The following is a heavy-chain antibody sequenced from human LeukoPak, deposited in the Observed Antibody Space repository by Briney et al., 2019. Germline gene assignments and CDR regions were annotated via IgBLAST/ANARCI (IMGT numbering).Heavy chain of an antibody. CDR1: GFILSGYD. J-gene: IGHJ4*02. D-gene: IGHD6-19*01. CDR2: IGNVADT. CDR3: VRAPGSGGFDS. V-gene: IGHV3-13*01. Sequence: GGSLRLSCATSGFILSGYDMHWVRQLTGIGLEWVSSIGNVADTYYSGSVKGRFVISRDNARNFVFLQMNSLRAEDTAVYYCVRAPGSGGFDSWGQGAQVTVSS.